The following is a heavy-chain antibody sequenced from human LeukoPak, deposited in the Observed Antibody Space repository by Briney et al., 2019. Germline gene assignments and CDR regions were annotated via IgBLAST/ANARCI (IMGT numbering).Heavy chain of an antibody. J-gene: IGHJ6*03. Sequence: SETLSLTCTVSGGSIISNYWSWIRQSAGTGLEWIGRIYGSGITEYNPSLKRRVTISLDTSRKQFSLRLTSVTAADTAVYYRARLKFYDSTGYSPGYYMDVWGKGTTVSVFS. D-gene: IGHD3-22*01. V-gene: IGHV4-4*07. CDR1: GGSIISNY. CDR2: IYGSGIT. CDR3: ARLKFYDSTGYSPGYYMDV.